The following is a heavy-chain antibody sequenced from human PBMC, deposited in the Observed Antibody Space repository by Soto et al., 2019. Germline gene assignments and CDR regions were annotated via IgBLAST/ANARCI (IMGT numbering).Heavy chain of an antibody. V-gene: IGHV3-11*06. J-gene: IGHJ6*02. CDR3: ARAIDTGAYKASYYYGMDV. D-gene: IGHD1-26*01. CDR2: ISSSSSYT. Sequence: QVQLVESGGGLVKPGGSLRLSCAASGFTFSAYYMSWIRQAPGKGLEWVSYISSSSSYTNYADSVKGRFTISRDNAKNSLYRQMNSLRAEDTAVYYCARAIDTGAYKASYYYGMDVWGQGTTVTVSS. CDR1: GFTFSAYY.